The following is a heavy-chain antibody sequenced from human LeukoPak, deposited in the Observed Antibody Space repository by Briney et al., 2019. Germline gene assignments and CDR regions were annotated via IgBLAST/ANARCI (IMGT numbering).Heavy chain of an antibody. V-gene: IGHV1-69*06. CDR1: GYTFTGYY. CDR2: INPIFGTA. CDR3: ARERKAAAGTNWFDP. D-gene: IGHD6-13*01. Sequence: SVKVSCKASGYTFTGYYMHWVRQAPGQGLEWMGWINPIFGTANYAQKFQGRVTITADKSTSTAYMELSRLRSDDTAVYYCARERKAAAGTNWFDPWGQGTLVTVSS. J-gene: IGHJ5*02.